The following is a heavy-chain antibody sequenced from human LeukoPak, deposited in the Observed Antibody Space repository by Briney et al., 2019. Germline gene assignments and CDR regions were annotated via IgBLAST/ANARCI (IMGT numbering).Heavy chain of an antibody. CDR1: GGTFSSYA. D-gene: IGHD6-13*01. CDR3: ARVVGRQLVRYWFDP. Sequence: ASVKVSCKASGGTFSSYAISWVRQAPGQGLEWMGGIIPIFGTASYAQKFQGRVTITADESTSTAYMELSSLRSEDTAVYYCARVVGRQLVRYWFDPWGQGTLVTVSS. CDR2: IIPIFGTA. J-gene: IGHJ5*02. V-gene: IGHV1-69*13.